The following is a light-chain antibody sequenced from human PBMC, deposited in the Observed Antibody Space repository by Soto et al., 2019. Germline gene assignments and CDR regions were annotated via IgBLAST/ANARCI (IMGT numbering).Light chain of an antibody. CDR1: SSNIGAGYD. Sequence: QSVLTQPPSVSGAPGQRVTISCTGSSSNIGAGYDVHWYQQLPGTAPKLLIYGNSNRPSGVPDRFSGSKSGTSASLAITGLQDEDDADYYCQSYDSSLPVVFGGGTKVTVL. CDR2: GNS. J-gene: IGLJ2*01. V-gene: IGLV1-40*01. CDR3: QSYDSSLPVV.